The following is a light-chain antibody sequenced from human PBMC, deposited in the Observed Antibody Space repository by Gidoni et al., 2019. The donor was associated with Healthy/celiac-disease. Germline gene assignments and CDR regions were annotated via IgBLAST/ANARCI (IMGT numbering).Light chain of an antibody. Sequence: QSVLTQPPSVPGAPGQRVTISCTGRSSNIGAGYDVHWYQQLPETAPKHLIYGNSNRPSGVPDRFSGSKSGTSASLAITGLQAEDEADYYCQSYDSSLSALVFGGGTKLTVL. CDR3: QSYDSSLSALV. CDR1: SSNIGAGYD. V-gene: IGLV1-40*01. J-gene: IGLJ3*02. CDR2: GNS.